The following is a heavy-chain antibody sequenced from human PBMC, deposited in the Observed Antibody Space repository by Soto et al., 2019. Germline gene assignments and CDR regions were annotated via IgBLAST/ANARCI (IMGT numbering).Heavy chain of an antibody. D-gene: IGHD2-2*01. Sequence: GASVKVCCKASGYTLNNFYIHWVRQAHGQGLEWMGIINPNGGSTNYAHNFQGRVTITRDTSTSTVYMDLSSLRSDDTAVYYCARVQSTLMYNWFDPWGQGTLVTVSS. CDR1: GYTLNNFY. V-gene: IGHV1-46*02. CDR2: INPNGGST. J-gene: IGHJ5*02. CDR3: ARVQSTLMYNWFDP.